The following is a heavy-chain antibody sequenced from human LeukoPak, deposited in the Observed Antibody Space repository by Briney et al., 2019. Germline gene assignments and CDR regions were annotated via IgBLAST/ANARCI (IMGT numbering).Heavy chain of an antibody. CDR2: MHHSGTT. V-gene: IGHV4-39*07. J-gene: IGHJ5*01. CDR1: GDSLNSNDYY. Sequence: PSETLSLTCTVSGDSLNSNDYYWGYIRQSPGKGLEWIGYMHHSGTTYHNPSLESRVTISIDTSKNQFSLKLTSVTAADTAVYYCARYYFVLSGYSNWFDSWGQGTLVTVSS. D-gene: IGHD3-22*01. CDR3: ARYYFVLSGYSNWFDS.